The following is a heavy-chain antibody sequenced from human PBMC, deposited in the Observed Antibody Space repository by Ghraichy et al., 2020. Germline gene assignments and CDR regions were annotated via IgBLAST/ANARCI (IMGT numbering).Heavy chain of an antibody. CDR2: IYTSEST. J-gene: IGHJ5*02. CDR1: GGSISSYY. D-gene: IGHD2-2*01. CDR3: ARVGSSRFWWFDP. Sequence: SETLSLTCTVSGGSISSYYWNWIRQPAGKGLEWIGRIYTSESTNYNPSLKSRVTMSVDTSKNQFSLKLSSVTAADTAVYYCARVGSSRFWWFDPWGQGTLVTVSS. V-gene: IGHV4-4*07.